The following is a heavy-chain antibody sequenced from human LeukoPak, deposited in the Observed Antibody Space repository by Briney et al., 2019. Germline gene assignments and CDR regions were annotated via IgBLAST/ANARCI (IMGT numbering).Heavy chain of an antibody. CDR2: ISTYSGNT. J-gene: IGHJ6*02. CDR3: VREGYCSSTSCYVYYYYGMDV. Sequence: GASVKVSCKASGYSFTNYGISWVRQAPGQGLEWMGWISTYSGNTDYAQKLQGRVTMTTDTSTSTAYMELRSLRSDDTAMYYCVREGYCSSTSCYVYYYYGMDVWGQGTTVTVSS. D-gene: IGHD2-2*01. CDR1: GYSFTNYG. V-gene: IGHV1-18*01.